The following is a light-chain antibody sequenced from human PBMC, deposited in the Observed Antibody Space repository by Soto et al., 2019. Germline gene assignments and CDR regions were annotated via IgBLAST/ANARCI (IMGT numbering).Light chain of an antibody. CDR2: DAS. CDR1: QSISNW. CDR3: QQYNSYST. J-gene: IGKJ1*01. V-gene: IGKV1-5*01. Sequence: DIHMTQSPSTLPASVVDRVTITFRASQSISNWLAWYQQKPGKAPKLLIYDASSLESGVPSRFSGSASGTEFTLTISSLQTDDFATYYCQQYNSYSTFGQGTKVDIK.